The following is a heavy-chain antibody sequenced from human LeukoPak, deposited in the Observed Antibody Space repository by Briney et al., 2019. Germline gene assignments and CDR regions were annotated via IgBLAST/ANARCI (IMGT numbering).Heavy chain of an antibody. D-gene: IGHD4-11*01. CDR1: GFTVSSNY. CDR2: IYSGGST. CDR3: ARDHYRAVTASDY. J-gene: IGHJ4*02. V-gene: IGHV3-53*01. Sequence: GGSLRLSCAASGFTVSSNYMSWVRQAPGKGLEWVSVIYSGGSTYYADSVKGRFTISRDNAKNSLYLQMNSLRAEDTALYYCARDHYRAVTASDYWGQGTLVTVSS.